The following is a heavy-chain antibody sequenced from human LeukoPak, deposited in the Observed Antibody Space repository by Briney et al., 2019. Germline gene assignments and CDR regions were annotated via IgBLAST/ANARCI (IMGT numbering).Heavy chain of an antibody. CDR1: AGSFSGYY. J-gene: IGHJ4*02. V-gene: IGHV4-34*01. D-gene: IGHD6-6*01. CDR3: ARHWKTLAARPFVDF. CDR2: INHSGST. Sequence: SETLSLTCAVYAGSFSGYYWSWIRQPPEKGLEWIGEINHSGSTNYNPSLKSRVAMSVDTSKNQFSLKLSSVTAADTAVYYCARHWKTLAARPFVDFWGQGTLVTVSS.